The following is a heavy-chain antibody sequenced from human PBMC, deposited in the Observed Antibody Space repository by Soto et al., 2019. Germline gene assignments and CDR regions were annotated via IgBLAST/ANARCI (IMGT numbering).Heavy chain of an antibody. CDR2: INPSGGST. V-gene: IGHV1-46*01. CDR3: AREGLVYYDSSGYFDF. CDR1: GYTFTSYY. D-gene: IGHD3-22*01. J-gene: IGHJ4*02. Sequence: GASVKVSCKASGYTFTSYYMHWVRQAPGQGLEWMGIINPSGGSTSDAQKFQGRVTITRDTSTSKVYMEISSLSSEDTAVYYCAREGLVYYDSSGYFDFSGQGTLLTVSS.